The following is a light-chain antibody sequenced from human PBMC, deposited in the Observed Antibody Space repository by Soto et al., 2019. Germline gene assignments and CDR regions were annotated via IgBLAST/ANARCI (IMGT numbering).Light chain of an antibody. Sequence: QSALTQPASVSGSPGQSITISCTGSSSDVGGYNYVSWYQQHPGKAPKLMIYEVSNRPSGVSNRCSGSKSGNTASLTISGLQAEDEADYYCSSYTRTTLMVFGGRTKLTVL. CDR1: SSDVGGYNY. CDR2: EVS. V-gene: IGLV2-14*01. J-gene: IGLJ2*01. CDR3: SSYTRTTLMV.